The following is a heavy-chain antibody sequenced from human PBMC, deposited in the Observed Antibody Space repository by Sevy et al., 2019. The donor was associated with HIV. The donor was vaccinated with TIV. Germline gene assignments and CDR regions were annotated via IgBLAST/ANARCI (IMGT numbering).Heavy chain of an antibody. V-gene: IGHV3-23*01. CDR1: GFSFDSYG. J-gene: IGHJ6*03. CDR3: SKGGGGHYDPDEIAYYFYYYNMDV. Sequence: GGSLRLSCAVSGFSFDSYGMTWVRQAPGKGLEWVSAISGSGTRTYYADSVKGRFIISRDNSKNTLDLQINSLRAEDTGIYYWSKGGGGHYDPDEIAYYFYYYNMDVWGKGTTVTVSS. D-gene: IGHD3-22*01. CDR2: ISGSGTRT.